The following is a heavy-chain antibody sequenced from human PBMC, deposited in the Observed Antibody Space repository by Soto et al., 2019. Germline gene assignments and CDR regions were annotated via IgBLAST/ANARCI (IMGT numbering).Heavy chain of an antibody. CDR3: ARDRDFGDYKWLDS. Sequence: TSETLSLTCTVSGGSISSGGYYWTWIRQHPGKGLEWIGYIYYSGSTYSNPSLKSRVSISIDTSKNQFSLKLSSVTAADTAVYYCARDRDFGDYKWLDSWGQGTLVTVSS. CDR1: GGSISSGGYY. D-gene: IGHD4-17*01. J-gene: IGHJ5*01. V-gene: IGHV4-31*03. CDR2: IYYSGST.